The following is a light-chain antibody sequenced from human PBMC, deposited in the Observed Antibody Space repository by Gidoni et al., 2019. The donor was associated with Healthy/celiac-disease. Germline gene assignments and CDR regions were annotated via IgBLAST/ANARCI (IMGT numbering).Light chain of an antibody. V-gene: IGKV3-11*01. CDR2: DAS. Sequence: EIVLTQSPATLSLSPGERATLSCRASQSVSSYLAWYQQKPGQAPRLLIDDASNRAPGIPARFSGSGSGTDFTLTISSLEPEDFAVYYCQQRSNWLTFGGGTKVEIK. J-gene: IGKJ4*01. CDR3: QQRSNWLT. CDR1: QSVSSY.